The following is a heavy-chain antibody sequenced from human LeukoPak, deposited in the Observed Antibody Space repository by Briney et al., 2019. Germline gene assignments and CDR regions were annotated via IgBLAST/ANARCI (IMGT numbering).Heavy chain of an antibody. CDR3: ARGYTIEMATIGGYYFDY. J-gene: IGHJ4*02. V-gene: IGHV3-21*01. D-gene: IGHD5-24*01. Sequence: GGSLRLSCAASGFTFSSYSMNWVRQAPGKGLEWVSSISSSSSYIYYADSVKGRFTISRDNAKNSLYLQMNSLRAEDTAVYYCARGYTIEMATIGGYYFDYWGQGTLVTASS. CDR2: ISSSSSYI. CDR1: GFTFSSYS.